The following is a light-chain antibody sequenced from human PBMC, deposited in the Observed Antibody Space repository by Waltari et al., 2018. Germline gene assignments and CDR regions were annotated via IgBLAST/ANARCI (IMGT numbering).Light chain of an antibody. CDR1: SSDVGSYNR. CDR2: EVS. J-gene: IGLJ3*02. Sequence: QSALTQPPSVSGSPGQSVTISCTGTSSDVGSYNRVSWYQQPPGTAPKPMIYEVSNRPSGVPDRFPGSKSGNTASLTISGLQAEDEADYSCSSYTSSSTWVFGGGTKLTVL. CDR3: SSYTSSSTWV. V-gene: IGLV2-18*02.